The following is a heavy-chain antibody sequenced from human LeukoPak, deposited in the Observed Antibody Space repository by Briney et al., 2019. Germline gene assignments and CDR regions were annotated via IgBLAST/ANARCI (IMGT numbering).Heavy chain of an antibody. CDR1: GGSISSSSYY. V-gene: IGHV4-39*01. D-gene: IGHD3-22*01. J-gene: IGHJ4*02. CDR2: IYYSGST. CDR3: ARSSAYYYDSSGYLYPD. Sequence: SETLSLTCTVSGGSISSSSYYWGWIRQPPGKGLEWIESIYYSGSTYYNPSLKSRVTISVYTSKNQFSLKLSSVTAADTAVYYCARSSAYYYDSSGYLYPDWGQGTLVTVSS.